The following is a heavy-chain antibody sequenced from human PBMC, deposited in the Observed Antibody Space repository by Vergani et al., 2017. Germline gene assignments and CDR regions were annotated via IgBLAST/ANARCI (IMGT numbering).Heavy chain of an antibody. CDR1: GESFRSFY. CDR2: INNDGHT. Sequence: QVQLQQWGAGVVKPSGTLSLTCAVFGESFRSFYWSRIRQPPGKGLEWIGEINNDGHTNYNPSLESRVTVSRDTAKNQFSLNLMSVTAADTGMYYCAVRPRVNLVGGGIVTKRTFDYWSQGSLVTVSS. CDR3: AVRPRVNLVGGGIVTKRTFDY. D-gene: IGHD3-10*01. J-gene: IGHJ4*02. V-gene: IGHV4-34*02.